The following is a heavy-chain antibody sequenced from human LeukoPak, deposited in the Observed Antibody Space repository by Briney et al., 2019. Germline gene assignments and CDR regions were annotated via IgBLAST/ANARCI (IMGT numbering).Heavy chain of an antibody. CDR1: GFTFSNYD. V-gene: IGHV3-23*01. CDR3: ARSIRYWYFDL. Sequence: GGSLRLSCVPSGFTFSNYDMSWVRQAPGKGLEWVSSFGYVDSGTTYADSVKGRFTISKDNSRNTLYLQMNSLRAEDTGLYYCARSIRYWYFDLWGRGTLVTVSS. CDR2: FGYVDSGT. J-gene: IGHJ2*01. D-gene: IGHD3-16*02.